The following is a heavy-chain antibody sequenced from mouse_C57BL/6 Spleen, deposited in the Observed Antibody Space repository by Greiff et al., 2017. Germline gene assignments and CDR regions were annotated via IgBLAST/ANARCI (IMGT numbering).Heavy chain of an antibody. D-gene: IGHD2-1*01. Sequence: QVQLQQPGTELVKPGASVKLSCKASGYTFTSYWMHWVKQRPGQGLEWIGNINPSNGGTNYNEKFKSKATLTVDKSSSTAYTQLSSLTSEDSAVYYGARSRGNFYAMDYWGQGTSVTVSS. CDR1: GYTFTSYW. J-gene: IGHJ4*01. V-gene: IGHV1-53*01. CDR3: ARSRGNFYAMDY. CDR2: INPSNGGT.